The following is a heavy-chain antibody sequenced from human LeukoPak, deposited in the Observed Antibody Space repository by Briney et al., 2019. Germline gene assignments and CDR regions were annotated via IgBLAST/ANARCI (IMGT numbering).Heavy chain of an antibody. CDR1: GFTFSSYG. CDR2: IRYDGSNK. D-gene: IGHD6-19*01. CDR3: AKDFRSIAVAGQYFQH. J-gene: IGHJ1*01. V-gene: IGHV3-30*02. Sequence: PGGSLRLSCAASGFTFSSYGMHWVRQAPGKGLEWVAFIRYDGSNKYYADSVNGRFTISRDNSKNTLYLQMNSLRAEDTAVYYCAKDFRSIAVAGQYFQHWGQGTLVTVSS.